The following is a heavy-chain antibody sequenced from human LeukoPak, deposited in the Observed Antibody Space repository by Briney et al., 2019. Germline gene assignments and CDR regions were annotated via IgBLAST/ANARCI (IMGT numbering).Heavy chain of an antibody. Sequence: SQTLSLTCAISGDSVSSNSATWNWIRQSPSRGLEWQGRTYYRSKWYNDYALSVKSRITINPDTSKNQFSLQLNSVTPEDTAVYYCARGDSSSWYFLGAFDIWGQGTMVTVSS. V-gene: IGHV6-1*01. CDR3: ARGDSSSWYFLGAFDI. J-gene: IGHJ3*02. CDR2: TYYRSKWYN. CDR1: GDSVSSNSAT. D-gene: IGHD6-13*01.